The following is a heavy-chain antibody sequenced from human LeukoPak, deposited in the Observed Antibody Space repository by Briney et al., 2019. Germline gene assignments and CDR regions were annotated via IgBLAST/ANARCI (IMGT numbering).Heavy chain of an antibody. D-gene: IGHD6-19*01. CDR3: ARESRQWLVLGGVDY. CDR1: GFTFSDYY. V-gene: IGHV3-11*04. J-gene: IGHJ4*02. Sequence: GGSLRLSCAASGFTFSDYYMSWIRQAPGKGLEWVSYMSSSGSTIYYADSVKGRFTISRDNAKNSLYLQMNSLRAEDTAVYYCARESRQWLVLGGVDYWGQGTLVTVSS. CDR2: MSSSGSTI.